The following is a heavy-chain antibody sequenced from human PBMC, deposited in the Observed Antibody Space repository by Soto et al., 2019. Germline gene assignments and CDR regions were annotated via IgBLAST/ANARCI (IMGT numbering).Heavy chain of an antibody. D-gene: IGHD3-22*01. V-gene: IGHV3-21*01. CDR2: ISSSSSYI. CDR1: GFTFSSYS. Sequence: EVQLVESGGGLVKPGGSLRLSCAASGFTFSSYSMNWVRQAPGKGLEWVSSISSSSSYIYYADSVKGRFTISRDNAKNSLYLQMNSLRAEDTAVYYCARSDSYYYDSSGYLRRGGMADYFDYWGQGTLVTVSS. CDR3: ARSDSYYYDSSGYLRRGGMADYFDY. J-gene: IGHJ4*02.